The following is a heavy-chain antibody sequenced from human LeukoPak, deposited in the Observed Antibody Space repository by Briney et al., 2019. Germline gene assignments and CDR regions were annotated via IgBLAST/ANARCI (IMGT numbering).Heavy chain of an antibody. Sequence: QAGGSLRLSCAASGFSFSNYAMSWVRQAPARGPEWVSSIIGGGETFYAASVTGRFTLSRDDSRNTVYLLLNNLRVEDTAIYYCAKANRVSNADAVWWRQGTQVTVSS. CDR1: GFSFSNYA. V-gene: IGHV3-23*01. CDR3: AKANRVSNADAVW. D-gene: IGHD6-13*01. CDR2: IIGGGET. J-gene: IGHJ4*02.